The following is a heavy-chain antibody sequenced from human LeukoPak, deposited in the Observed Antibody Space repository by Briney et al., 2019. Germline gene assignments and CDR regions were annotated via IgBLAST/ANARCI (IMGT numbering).Heavy chain of an antibody. Sequence: GESLKISCKGSGYSFTSYWIGWVRPMPEKGLEWMGINYPGDSDTRYSPSFQGQVTISADKSISTAYLQWSSLKASDTAMYYCARHQREYSSSWVPLDYWGQGTLVTVSS. D-gene: IGHD6-13*01. J-gene: IGHJ4*02. CDR2: NYPGDSDT. V-gene: IGHV5-51*01. CDR3: ARHQREYSSSWVPLDY. CDR1: GYSFTSYW.